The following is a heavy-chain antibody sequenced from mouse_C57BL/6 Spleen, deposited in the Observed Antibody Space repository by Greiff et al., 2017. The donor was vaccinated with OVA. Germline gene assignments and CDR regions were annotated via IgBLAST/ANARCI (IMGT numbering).Heavy chain of an antibody. J-gene: IGHJ3*01. CDR1: GFSLTSYG. V-gene: IGHV2-2*01. CDR2: IWRGGST. CDR3: ARSIYYGYDGFAY. Sequence: VKLQQSGPGLVQPSQSLSITCTVSGFSLTSYGVHWVRQSPGKGLEWLGVIWRGGSTDYNAAFISRMSISKDNSKCQVFFKMNSLQADDTAIYYCARSIYYGYDGFAYWGQGTLVTVSA. D-gene: IGHD2-2*01.